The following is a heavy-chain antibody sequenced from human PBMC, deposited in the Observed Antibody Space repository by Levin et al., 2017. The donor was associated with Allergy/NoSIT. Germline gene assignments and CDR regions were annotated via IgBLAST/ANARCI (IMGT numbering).Heavy chain of an antibody. V-gene: IGHV3-21*01. CDR1: GFTFSSYS. CDR3: ARDGRYSYEHYYYYGMDV. CDR2: ISSSSSYI. J-gene: IGHJ6*02. D-gene: IGHD5-18*01. Sequence: PSETLSLTCAASGFTFSSYSMNWVRQAPGKGLEWVSSISSSSSYIYYADSVKGRFTISRDNAKNSLYLQMNSLRAEDTAVYYCARDGRYSYEHYYYYGMDVWGQGTTVTVSS.